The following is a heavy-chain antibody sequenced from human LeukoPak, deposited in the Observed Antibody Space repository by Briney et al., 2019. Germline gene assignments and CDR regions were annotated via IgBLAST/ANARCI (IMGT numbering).Heavy chain of an antibody. Sequence: PGRSLRPSCAASGFTFSSYGMHWVRQAPGKGLEWVAVISYDGSNKYYADSVKGRFTISRDNSKNTLYLQMNSLRAEDTAVYYCAKDPYGSGSYFPYYFDYWGQGTLVTVSS. CDR3: AKDPYGSGSYFPYYFDY. V-gene: IGHV3-30*18. J-gene: IGHJ4*02. CDR2: ISYDGSNK. CDR1: GFTFSSYG. D-gene: IGHD3-10*01.